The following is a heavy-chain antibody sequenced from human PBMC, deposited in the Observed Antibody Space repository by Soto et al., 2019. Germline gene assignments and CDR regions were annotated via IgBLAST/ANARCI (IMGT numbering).Heavy chain of an antibody. D-gene: IGHD2-8*01. J-gene: IGHJ6*02. CDR2: INPKSGGT. V-gene: IGHV1-2*04. CDR1: GYSFTDYR. Sequence: ASVKVSCKASGYSFTDYRIHWVRQAPGQGLEWLGRINPKSGGTSTAQKFQGWVTMTTDTSISTASMELTRLTSDDTAIYYCARGDSTDCSNGVCSFFYNRDMDVWGQGTTVTVSS. CDR3: ARGDSTDCSNGVCSFFYNRDMDV.